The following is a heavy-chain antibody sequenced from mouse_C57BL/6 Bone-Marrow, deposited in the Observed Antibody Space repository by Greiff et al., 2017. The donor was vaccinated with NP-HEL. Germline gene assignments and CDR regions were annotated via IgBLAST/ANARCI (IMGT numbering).Heavy chain of an antibody. CDR1: GYTFTSYG. V-gene: IGHV1-81*01. Sequence: VHLVESGAELARPGASVKLSCKASGYTFTSYGISWVKQRTGQGLEWIGEIYPRSGNTYYNEKFKGKATLTADKSSSTAYMELRSLTSEDSAVYFCAPLSYYLDYWGQGTTLTVSS. CDR2: IYPRSGNT. J-gene: IGHJ2*01. CDR3: APLSYYLDY.